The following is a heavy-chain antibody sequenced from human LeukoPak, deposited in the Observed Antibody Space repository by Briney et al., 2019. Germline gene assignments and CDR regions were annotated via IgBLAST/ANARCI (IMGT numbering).Heavy chain of an antibody. D-gene: IGHD3-22*01. J-gene: IGHJ4*02. CDR3: ARLYYYDSSGYAEY. CDR1: GYSFSSGYY. V-gene: IGHV4-38-2*02. CDR2: IYHSGSS. Sequence: PSETLSLTCTVSGYSFSSGYYWGWIRKPPGKGLEWIGSIYHSGSSYYNPSLKSRVTISVDTSKNQFSLKLSSVTAADTAVYYCARLYYYDSSGYAEYWGQGTLVTVSS.